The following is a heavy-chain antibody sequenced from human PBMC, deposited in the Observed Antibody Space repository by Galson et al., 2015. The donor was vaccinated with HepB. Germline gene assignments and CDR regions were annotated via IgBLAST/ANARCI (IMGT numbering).Heavy chain of an antibody. CDR1: GFTVSTNY. J-gene: IGHJ4*02. CDR3: ARDFEWSLDY. Sequence: SLRLSCAASGFTVSTNYMNWVRQAPGKGLECVSVIYSGGSTYYADSVKGRFTISRDNSKSTLYLQMNSLRVEDTAVYYCARDFEWSLDYWGQGTLVTVSS. D-gene: IGHD3-9*01. V-gene: IGHV3-66*01. CDR2: IYSGGST.